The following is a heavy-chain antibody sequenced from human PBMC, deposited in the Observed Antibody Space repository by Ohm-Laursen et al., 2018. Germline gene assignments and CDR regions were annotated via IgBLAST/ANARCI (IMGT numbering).Heavy chain of an antibody. D-gene: IGHD2-15*01. CDR3: VRGCLGGSCYTFDY. Sequence: GSSVKVSCKASGGTFSSYAISWVRQAPGQGLEYLGGIIPIFGTPDYVQRFQGRLTITTDDSTSTAYMELSSLRSEDTAIYYCVRGCLGGSCYTFDYWGQGTLLTVSS. V-gene: IGHV1-69*05. J-gene: IGHJ4*02. CDR2: IIPIFGTP. CDR1: GGTFSSYA.